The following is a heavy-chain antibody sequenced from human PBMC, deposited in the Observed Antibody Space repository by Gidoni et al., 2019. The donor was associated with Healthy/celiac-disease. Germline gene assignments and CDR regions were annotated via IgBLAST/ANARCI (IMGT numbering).Heavy chain of an antibody. CDR3: AIHTVTTPG. J-gene: IGHJ4*02. Sequence: QVQLVQSRAEVKKPGSSVKVSCKASGGTFISYTISWGRQAPGQGLEWMGRILPILGIANYAQKFQGRVTITAEKSTSTAYMELSSLRSEDTAVYYCAIHTVTTPGWGQGTLVTVSS. CDR2: ILPILGIA. V-gene: IGHV1-69*02. D-gene: IGHD4-17*01. CDR1: GGTFISYT.